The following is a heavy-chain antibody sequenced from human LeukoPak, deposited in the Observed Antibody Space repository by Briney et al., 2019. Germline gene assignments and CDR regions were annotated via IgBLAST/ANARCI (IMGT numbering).Heavy chain of an antibody. CDR2: INPNSGAT. CDR1: GYTFSDFY. D-gene: IGHD2-15*01. V-gene: IGHV1-2*02. Sequence: ASVTVSCKASGYTFSDFYIHWVRQAPGQGLEWMGWINPNSGATKYARKFQGRVTMTRDTSISTAYMDLSSLGSDDTAVFYCVRKSATRRTSEFDYWGQGTPVTVSS. J-gene: IGHJ4*02. CDR3: VRKSATRRTSEFDY.